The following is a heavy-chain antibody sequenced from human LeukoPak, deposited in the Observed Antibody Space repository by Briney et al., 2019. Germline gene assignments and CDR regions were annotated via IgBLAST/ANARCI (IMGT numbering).Heavy chain of an antibody. J-gene: IGHJ3*02. CDR2: ISSSSSYI. CDR1: GFTFSSYS. Sequence: GGSLRLSCAASGFTFSSYSMNWVRQAPGNGLEWVSSISSSSSYIYYADSVKGRFTISRDNAKNSLYLQMNSLRAEDTAVYYCARADYYDFWSGYPISGGDAFDIWGQGTMVTVSS. D-gene: IGHD3-3*01. V-gene: IGHV3-21*01. CDR3: ARADYYDFWSGYPISGGDAFDI.